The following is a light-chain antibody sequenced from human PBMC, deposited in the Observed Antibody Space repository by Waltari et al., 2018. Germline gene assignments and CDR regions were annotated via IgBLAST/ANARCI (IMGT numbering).Light chain of an antibody. V-gene: IGKV3-11*01. CDR3: QQRTNRPRMYT. CDR2: DVS. J-gene: IGKJ2*01. CDR1: QSLSSS. Sequence: EIVLTQSPGTLSLSPWERATLSCRASQSLSSSLAWYQQRPGQAPRLLIYDVSNRASGIPARFSGSGSGTDFTLTISSLEPEDFAVYYCQQRTNRPRMYTFGQGTKLEI.